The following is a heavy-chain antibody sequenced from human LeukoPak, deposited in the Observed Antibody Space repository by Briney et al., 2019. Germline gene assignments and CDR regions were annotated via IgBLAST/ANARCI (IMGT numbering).Heavy chain of an antibody. CDR1: GFIFSSYW. CDR3: ARRVVVPAAPYYFDY. D-gene: IGHD2-2*01. CDR2: INSDGSST. V-gene: IGHV3-74*01. Sequence: GGSLRLSCAASGFIFSSYWMHWVRQAPGKGLVWVSRINSDGSSTSYADSVKGRFTISRDNAKNTLYLQMNSQRAEDTAVYYCARRVVVPAAPYYFDYWGQGTLVTVSS. J-gene: IGHJ4*02.